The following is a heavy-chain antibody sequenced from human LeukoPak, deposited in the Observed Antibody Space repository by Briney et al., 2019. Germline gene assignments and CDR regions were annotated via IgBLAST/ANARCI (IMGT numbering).Heavy chain of an antibody. CDR2: IYYSGCT. CDR3: ARLPQWLPRD. J-gene: IGHJ4*02. Sequence: PSETLSLTCTFSGGSLSSYHWSWIRQPPGKGLEWIGYIYYSGCTNYNPSLKSRVPISLDQFKNQFPLKLSSVTAAGRAVYYCARLPQWLPRDWGKGTLVTVSS. D-gene: IGHD6-19*01. CDR1: GGSLSSYH. V-gene: IGHV4-59*01.